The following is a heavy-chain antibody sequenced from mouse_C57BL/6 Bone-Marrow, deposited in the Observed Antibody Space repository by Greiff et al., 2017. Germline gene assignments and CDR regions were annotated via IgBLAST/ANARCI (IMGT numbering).Heavy chain of an antibody. Sequence: EVMLVESGEGLVKPGGSLKLSCAASGFTFRSYAMSWVSQTPEKRLEWVAYISSGGDYIYYADTVKGRFTISRDNARNTLYLQMSSLKSEDTAMYYCTRDRCTTTLGAMDYWGQGTSVTVSS. CDR2: ISSGGDYI. CDR3: TRDRCTTTLGAMDY. V-gene: IGHV5-9-1*02. D-gene: IGHD1-1*01. J-gene: IGHJ4*01. CDR1: GFTFRSYA.